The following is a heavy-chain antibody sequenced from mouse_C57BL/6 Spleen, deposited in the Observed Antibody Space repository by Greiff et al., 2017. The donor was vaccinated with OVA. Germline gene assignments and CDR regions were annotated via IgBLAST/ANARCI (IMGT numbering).Heavy chain of an antibody. V-gene: IGHV5-9-1*02. Sequence: EVQGVESGEGLVKPGGSLKLSCAASGFTFSSYAMSWVRQTPEKRLEWVAYISSGGDYIYYADPVQGRFTISRDNARNTLYLQMSSLKAEDTAMYYCTRDDGYYVFAYWGQGTLGTVSA. CDR1: GFTFSSYA. CDR2: ISSGGDYI. J-gene: IGHJ3*01. D-gene: IGHD2-3*01. CDR3: TRDDGYYVFAY.